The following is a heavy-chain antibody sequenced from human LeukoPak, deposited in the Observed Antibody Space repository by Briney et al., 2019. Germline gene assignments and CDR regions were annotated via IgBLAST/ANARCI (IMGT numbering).Heavy chain of an antibody. D-gene: IGHD1-26*01. CDR2: ISGSGGST. CDR3: AKGGGDSGSYPTKKTAYYFDY. V-gene: IGHV3-23*01. J-gene: IGHJ4*02. Sequence: GGSLRLSCAASGFTFSSYAMHWVRQAPGKGLEWVSAISGSGGSTYYADSVKGRFTISRDNSKNTLYLQMNSLRAEDTAVYYCAKGGGDSGSYPTKKTAYYFDYWGQGTLVTVSS. CDR1: GFTFSSYA.